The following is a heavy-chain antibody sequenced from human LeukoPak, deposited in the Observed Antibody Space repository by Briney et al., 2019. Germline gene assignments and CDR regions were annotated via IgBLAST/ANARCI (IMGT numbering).Heavy chain of an antibody. CDR2: FDPEDGET. D-gene: IGHD2-21*01. Sequence: ASVKVSCKGSGYTLTELSLDWVRQAPGKGVEWMGGFDPEDGETIYAQKFQGRVTMTEDTSTDTAYMELSSLRSEDTAVYYCATWALPIFDPWGQGTLVTVSS. CDR3: ATWALPIFDP. CDR1: GYTLTELS. J-gene: IGHJ5*02. V-gene: IGHV1-24*01.